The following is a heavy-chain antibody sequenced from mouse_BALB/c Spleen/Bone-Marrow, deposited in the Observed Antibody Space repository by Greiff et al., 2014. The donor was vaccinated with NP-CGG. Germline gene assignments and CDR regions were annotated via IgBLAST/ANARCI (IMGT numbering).Heavy chain of an antibody. CDR2: IDPANGIT. CDR3: ASSGNYEGGAMDY. D-gene: IGHD2-1*01. V-gene: IGHV14-3*02. J-gene: IGHJ4*01. Sequence: EVKLVESGAELVKPGASVKLSCTASGFNIKDTFMHWVKQRPEQGLEWNGRIDPANGITKYDPKFQGKATITTDTSSNTAYLQLSSLTSEDTAVYYCASSGNYEGGAMDYWGQGTSVTVSS. CDR1: GFNIKDTF.